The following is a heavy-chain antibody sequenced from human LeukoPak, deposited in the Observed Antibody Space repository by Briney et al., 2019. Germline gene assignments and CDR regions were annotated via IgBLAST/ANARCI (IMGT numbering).Heavy chain of an antibody. CDR2: MNPDSGNS. V-gene: IGHV1-8*01. CDR1: GYALTTYD. Sequence: VASVKVSCKASGYALTTYDINWVRQASGQGLEWMAWMNPDSGNSGYAEKFQGRVTLTANPSISTAYMELGSLRYDDSAVYYCARGVKKYCTGFGCYRPDWFDPWGQGTLLIVSS. J-gene: IGHJ5*02. D-gene: IGHD2-8*02. CDR3: ARGVKKYCTGFGCYRPDWFDP.